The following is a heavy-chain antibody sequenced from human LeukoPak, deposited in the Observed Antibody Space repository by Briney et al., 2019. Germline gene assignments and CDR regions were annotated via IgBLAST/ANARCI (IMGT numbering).Heavy chain of an antibody. CDR2: IGNTET. D-gene: IGHD5-18*01. CDR1: GFPFETNA. Sequence: GGSLRLPCATSGFPFETNAMSWVRQAPGKGLEWVATIGNTETFYADSVTGRFTISRDNSKNTVNLQMNRLRVEDTAIYYCAKDWIQFNRVFDCFDSWGQGTLVTVSS. J-gene: IGHJ4*02. CDR3: AKDWIQFNRVFDCFDS. V-gene: IGHV3-23*01.